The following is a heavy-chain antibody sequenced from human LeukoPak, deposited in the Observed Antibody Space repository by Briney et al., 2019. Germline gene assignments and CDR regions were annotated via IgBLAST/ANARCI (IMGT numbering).Heavy chain of an antibody. D-gene: IGHD3-16*01. V-gene: IGHV4-59*01. CDR3: AGRGTSMGPDTI. Sequence: SETLSLTCTVSGGSISSYYWSWIRQPPGKGLEYIGYMYYSGSTNYNPSLKSRVTISVDTSKNQFSLKLSSVIAADTAVYYCAGRGTSMGPDTIWGQGTLVTVSS. CDR2: MYYSGST. J-gene: IGHJ4*02. CDR1: GGSISSYY.